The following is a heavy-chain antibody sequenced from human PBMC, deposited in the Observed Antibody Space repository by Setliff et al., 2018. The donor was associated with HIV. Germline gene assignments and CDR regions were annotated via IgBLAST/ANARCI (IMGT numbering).Heavy chain of an antibody. D-gene: IGHD1-26*01. V-gene: IGHV1-3*01. CDR3: ARVGNNRLQFFDH. CDR2: INAGNGNR. CDR1: GYTFKSYD. Sequence: ASVKVSCKTSGYTFKSYDINWVRQAPGQRPEWMARINAGNGNREYSPKFQGRVTITADTSASTMFMELSSLRSEDTAVYYCARVGNNRLQFFDHWGQGTLVTVS. J-gene: IGHJ4*02.